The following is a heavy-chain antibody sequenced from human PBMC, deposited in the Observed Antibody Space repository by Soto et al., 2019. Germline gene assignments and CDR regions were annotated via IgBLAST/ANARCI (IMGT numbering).Heavy chain of an antibody. CDR3: ARRVSAYHQYFDY. V-gene: IGHV5-51*01. CDR2: IYPGDSDT. J-gene: IGHJ4*02. Sequence: GESLKISCKGSGYSFTTNWIAWVRQMPGKGLEWMGIIYPGDSDTTYSPSFQGQVTISADKSISTAYLQWSSLKASDTAIYYCARRVSAYHQYFDYCAQGTLVTVSS. D-gene: IGHD3-3*01. CDR1: GYSFTTNW.